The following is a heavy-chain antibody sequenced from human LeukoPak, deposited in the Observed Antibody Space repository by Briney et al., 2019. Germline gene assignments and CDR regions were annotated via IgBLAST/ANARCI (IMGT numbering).Heavy chain of an antibody. V-gene: IGHV3-21*01. CDR3: AREGYCSGGSCWEFYYYYYMDV. CDR2: ISSSSSYI. CDR1: GFTFSSYS. D-gene: IGHD2-15*01. Sequence: GGSLRLSCAASGFTFSSYSMNWVRQAPGKGLKWVSSISSSSSYIYYADSVKGRFTISRDNAKNSLYLQMNSLRAEDTAVYYCAREGYCSGGSCWEFYYYYYMDVWGKGTMVTVSS. J-gene: IGHJ6*03.